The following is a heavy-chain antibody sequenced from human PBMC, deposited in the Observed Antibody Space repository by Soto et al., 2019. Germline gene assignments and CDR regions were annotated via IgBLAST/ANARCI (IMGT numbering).Heavy chain of an antibody. Sequence: QVRLVQSGAEVKKPGSSVKVSCKGSGGTFTSYIITWVRHAPGQGLEWVGGIVPKFGTTNYAQKFQGRVTLTADESSIIVYLEFSNLRSEDTGVYYCARGRDDRFGRHYFGLDVWGQGTTVTVS. D-gene: IGHD1-1*01. CDR1: GGTFTSYI. CDR2: IVPKFGTT. CDR3: ARGRDDRFGRHYFGLDV. J-gene: IGHJ6*02. V-gene: IGHV1-69*12.